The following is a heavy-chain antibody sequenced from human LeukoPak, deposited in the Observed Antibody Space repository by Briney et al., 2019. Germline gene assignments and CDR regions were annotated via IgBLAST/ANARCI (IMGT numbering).Heavy chain of an antibody. V-gene: IGHV1-18*01. J-gene: IGHJ4*02. CDR3: ARVPVTRSRGDFDY. D-gene: IGHD3-3*01. CDR2: ISTDNGNT. Sequence: ASVKVSCKGSGYTFTSYGISWVRQAPGQGLEWMGWISTDNGNTNFAQNIQGRVTVTTDTSTNTVYLELRSLRSDDTAVYYCARVPVTRSRGDFDYWGQGTLVTVSS. CDR1: GYTFTSYG.